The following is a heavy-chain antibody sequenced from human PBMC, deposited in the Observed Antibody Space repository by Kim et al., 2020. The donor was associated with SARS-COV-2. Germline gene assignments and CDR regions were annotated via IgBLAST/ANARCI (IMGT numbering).Heavy chain of an antibody. CDR3: AETFRNAFSRDV. Sequence: GGSLRLFCAASGFTLSGYAMTWVRQAPGKGLEWVSMIGGHGVSTYYADSVKGRFTVSRDISKNTLYLQMNSLRAEDTAVYYFAETFRNAFSRDVWGKGTT. J-gene: IGHJ6*03. D-gene: IGHD6-13*01. CDR2: IGGHGVST. V-gene: IGHV3-23*01. CDR1: GFTLSGYA.